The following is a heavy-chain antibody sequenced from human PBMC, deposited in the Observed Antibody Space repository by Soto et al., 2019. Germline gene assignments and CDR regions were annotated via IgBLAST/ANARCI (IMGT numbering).Heavy chain of an antibody. V-gene: IGHV1-8*01. CDR1: GYTFTDYD. D-gene: IGHD4-17*01. J-gene: IGHJ4*02. CDR2: VSPDHGNA. Sequence: QVRVVQSGAEVKKPGASVKVSCKTSGYTFTDYDINWVRQAPGQGLEWMGWVSPDHGNAGYAQQFQGRVNMTSDTSISTVFMELTNLRSEATAVYYCAVTTGYWGQGTKVTVSS. CDR3: AVTTGY.